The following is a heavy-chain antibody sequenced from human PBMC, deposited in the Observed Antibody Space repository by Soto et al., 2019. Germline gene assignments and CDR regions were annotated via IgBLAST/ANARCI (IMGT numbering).Heavy chain of an antibody. CDR1: GGSISSSSYY. V-gene: IGHV4-39*01. J-gene: IGHJ5*02. CDR2: MYYGGST. Sequence: SETLSLTCSVSGGSISSSSYYWGWIRQPPGKGLEWIGSMYYGGSTYYNPSLKSRGNISVDTSKNQFSLKLSSVTAADTAVYYCGGPNRMAVRPALWFGPGGQGNLVIVS. D-gene: IGHD6-6*01. CDR3: GGPNRMAVRPALWFGP.